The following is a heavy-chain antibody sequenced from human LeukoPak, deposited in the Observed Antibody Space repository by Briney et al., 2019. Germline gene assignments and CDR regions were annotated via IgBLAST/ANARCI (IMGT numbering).Heavy chain of an antibody. CDR1: GGSISSYY. CDR2: IYYSGST. V-gene: IGHV4-59*01. Sequence: PSETLSLTCTVSGGSISSYYWSWIRQPPGKGLEWIGYIYYSGSTNYNPSLKSRVTISVDTSKNQFSLKLSSVTAADTAVYYCARAGGIAVAGNYYYYGMDVWGQGTTVTVSS. D-gene: IGHD6-19*01. J-gene: IGHJ6*02. CDR3: ARAGGIAVAGNYYYYGMDV.